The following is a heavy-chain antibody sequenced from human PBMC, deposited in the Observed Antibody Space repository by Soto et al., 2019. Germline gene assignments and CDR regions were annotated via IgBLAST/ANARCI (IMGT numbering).Heavy chain of an antibody. D-gene: IGHD5-12*01. Sequence: EVQLVESGGGLIHPGGSLRLYCAASGFTVSSNYMSWFRQAPGKGLEWVSTIYSGGRTFYADSVKGRFTISRDSSKNTLYLEMNSLRAEDTAVYYCARDGAMATYFEYFQHWGQGTLVTVSS. V-gene: IGHV3-53*01. CDR2: IYSGGRT. CDR1: GFTVSSNY. CDR3: ARDGAMATYFEYFQH. J-gene: IGHJ1*01.